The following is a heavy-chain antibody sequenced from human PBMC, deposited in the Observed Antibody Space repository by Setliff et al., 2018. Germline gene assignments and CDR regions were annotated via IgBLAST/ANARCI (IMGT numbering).Heavy chain of an antibody. CDR3: AREGRSSISGWYMDV. Sequence: LSLTCAVSGFSISSGYFWGWIRQPPGKGLEWIGSLYHSGTTYYNPSLKSRVTISVDTSKNQFSLNLTSVTAADTAVYFCAREGRSSISGWYMDVWGRGTTVTVSS. J-gene: IGHJ6*03. V-gene: IGHV4-38-2*02. CDR2: LYHSGTT. D-gene: IGHD3-3*02. CDR1: GFSISSGYF.